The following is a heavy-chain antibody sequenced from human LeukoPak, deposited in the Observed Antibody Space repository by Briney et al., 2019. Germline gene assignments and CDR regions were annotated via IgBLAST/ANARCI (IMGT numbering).Heavy chain of an antibody. J-gene: IGHJ4*02. CDR3: AREGTSGYSSS. V-gene: IGHV4-34*01. Sequence: SETLSLTCAVYDGSFSGYYWGWIRQPPGKGLEWIGEINHSGSTNYNPSLKSRVTISVDTSKNQFSLKLSSVTAADTAVYYCAREGTSGYSSSWGQGTLVTVSS. D-gene: IGHD6-13*01. CDR2: INHSGST. CDR1: DGSFSGYY.